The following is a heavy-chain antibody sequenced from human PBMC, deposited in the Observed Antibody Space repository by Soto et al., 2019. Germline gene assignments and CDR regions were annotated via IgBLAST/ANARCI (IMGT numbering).Heavy chain of an antibody. V-gene: IGHV3-23*01. Sequence: GGSLRLSCAASRFTFSNYAMSWVRQAPGKGLEWVSAISGSGGSTYYADSVKGRFTISRDNSKNTLYLQMSSLRAEDTAVYYCAKTLAVAGTWYYFDYWGQGTLVTVSS. J-gene: IGHJ4*02. CDR1: RFTFSNYA. CDR2: ISGSGGST. D-gene: IGHD6-19*01. CDR3: AKTLAVAGTWYYFDY.